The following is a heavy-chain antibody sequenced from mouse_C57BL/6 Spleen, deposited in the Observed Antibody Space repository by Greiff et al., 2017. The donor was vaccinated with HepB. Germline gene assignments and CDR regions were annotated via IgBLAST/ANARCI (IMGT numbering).Heavy chain of an antibody. D-gene: IGHD1-1*01. Sequence: VKLQESGAELVRPGASVKLSCKASGYTFTDYYINWVKQRPGQGLEWIARIYPGSGNTYYNEKFKGKATLTAEKSSSTAYMQLSSLTSEDSAVYVCAREDYYGGFAYWGQGTLVTVSA. V-gene: IGHV1-76*01. J-gene: IGHJ3*01. CDR3: AREDYYGGFAY. CDR1: GYTFTDYY. CDR2: IYPGSGNT.